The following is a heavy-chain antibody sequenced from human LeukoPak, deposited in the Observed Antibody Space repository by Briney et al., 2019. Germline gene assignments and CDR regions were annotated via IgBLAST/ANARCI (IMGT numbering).Heavy chain of an antibody. CDR1: GGTFSSYA. CDR3: ARETYYDFWSGYRNWFDP. J-gene: IGHJ5*02. D-gene: IGHD3-3*01. CDR2: IIPIFGTA. Sequence: SVKVSCKASGGTFSSYAISWVRQAPGQGLEWMGGIIPIFGTANYAQKFQGRVTITTDESTSTAYMELSSLRSEDTAVYYCARETYYDFWSGYRNWFDPWGQGTLVTVSS. V-gene: IGHV1-69*05.